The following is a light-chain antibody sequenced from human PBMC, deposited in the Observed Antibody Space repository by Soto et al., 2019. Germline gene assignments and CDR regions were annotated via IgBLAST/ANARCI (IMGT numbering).Light chain of an antibody. V-gene: IGLV2-8*01. Sequence: QSALTQPPSASGSPGQSVTIFCTGTPSDVGGSNSVSWYQQHPGKAPNLMIYDVNKRPSGVPDRFSGSKSGNTASLTVSGLQAADEAYYFCSSYAPSDVVFGGGTKVTVL. CDR2: DVN. CDR3: SSYAPSDVV. CDR1: PSDVGGSNS. J-gene: IGLJ2*01.